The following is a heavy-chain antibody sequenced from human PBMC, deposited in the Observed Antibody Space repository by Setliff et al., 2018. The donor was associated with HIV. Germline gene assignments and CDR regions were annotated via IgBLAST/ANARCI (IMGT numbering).Heavy chain of an antibody. CDR1: GVSISSDGYY. V-gene: IGHV4-31*03. CDR2: VSYSGNT. Sequence: PSETLSLTCTVSGVSISSDGYYWCWIRQRPGKGLEWIGCVSYSGNTYHNPSLKSRLTILLYTSKNLFSLNLSSVTAADTAVYYCARVIQSNSSPFDSWGQGTLVTVSS. CDR3: ARVIQSNSSPFDS. D-gene: IGHD2-21*01. J-gene: IGHJ4*02.